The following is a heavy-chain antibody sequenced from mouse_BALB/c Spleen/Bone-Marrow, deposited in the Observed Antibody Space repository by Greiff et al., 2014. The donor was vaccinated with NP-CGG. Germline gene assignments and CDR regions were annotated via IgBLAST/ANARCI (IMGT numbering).Heavy chain of an antibody. Sequence: DVQLQESGAELVKPGASVKLSCTASGFNIKDTYMHWVKQRPEQGLEWIGRIDPANGNTKYDPKFQGKATITADTSSNTAYLQLSSLTSEDTAVYYCATYYYGSSRGFAYWGQGTLVTVSA. D-gene: IGHD1-1*01. V-gene: IGHV14-3*02. CDR3: ATYYYGSSRGFAY. CDR2: IDPANGNT. J-gene: IGHJ3*01. CDR1: GFNIKDTY.